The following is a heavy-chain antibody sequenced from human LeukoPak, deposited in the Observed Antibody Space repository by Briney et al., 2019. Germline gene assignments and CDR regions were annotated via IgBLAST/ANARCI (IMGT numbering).Heavy chain of an antibody. CDR1: GGSISGYY. Sequence: KTSETLSLTCNVSGGSISGYYWTCIRQPPGKGLEWIGDIYYSGSTNYNSSLKSRVTISVDTSKSQLSLKVTSVTAADTAMYYCARVVRGWIDHWGQGALVTVSS. CDR3: ARVVRGWIDH. D-gene: IGHD3-22*01. V-gene: IGHV4-59*01. J-gene: IGHJ4*02. CDR2: IYYSGST.